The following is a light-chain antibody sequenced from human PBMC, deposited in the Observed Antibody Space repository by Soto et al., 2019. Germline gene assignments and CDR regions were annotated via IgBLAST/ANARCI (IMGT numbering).Light chain of an antibody. CDR3: QQYDSSPST. Sequence: EIVLTQSPGTLSLSPGERATLSCRASQSVSSNYLAWYQQKPGQAPRLLIYGASSRATGIPDRCSGSGSGTDFTLTISRLEPEDFAVYYCQQYDSSPSTFGHGTKVEIK. CDR2: GAS. V-gene: IGKV3-20*01. J-gene: IGKJ1*01. CDR1: QSVSSNY.